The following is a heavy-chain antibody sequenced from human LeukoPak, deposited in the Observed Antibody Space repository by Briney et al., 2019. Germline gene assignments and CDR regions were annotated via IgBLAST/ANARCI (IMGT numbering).Heavy chain of an antibody. J-gene: IGHJ5*02. V-gene: IGHV3-23*01. D-gene: IGHD4-11*01. CDR3: AKDPLYNNYPNWFDP. CDR2: ISGSGAST. Sequence: GGSLRLSCAACGFTFSSYAVSWVRQAPGKGLEWVSAISGSGASTYYADSVKGRFAISRDNSKNTLYLQMNSLRAEDTAVFYCAKDPLYNNYPNWFDPWGQGTLVTVSS. CDR1: GFTFSSYA.